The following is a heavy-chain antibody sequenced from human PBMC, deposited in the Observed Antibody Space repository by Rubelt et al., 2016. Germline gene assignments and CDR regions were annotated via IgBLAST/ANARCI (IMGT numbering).Heavy chain of an antibody. J-gene: IGHJ4*02. CDR2: ISAYNGNT. D-gene: IGHD6-13*01. CDR1: GYTFTGYY. Sequence: QVQLVQSGAEVKKPGASVKVSCKASGYTFTGYYLHWLRQAPGQGLEWMGWISAYNGNTNYAQKFQGRVTMTTDTSTSTVYMELRSLRSDDTAVYYCARDESIAAAGTGVYWGQGTLVTVSS. V-gene: IGHV1-18*04. CDR3: ARDESIAAAGTGVY.